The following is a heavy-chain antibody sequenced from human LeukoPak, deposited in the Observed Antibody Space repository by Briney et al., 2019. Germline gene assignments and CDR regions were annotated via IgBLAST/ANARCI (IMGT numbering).Heavy chain of an antibody. V-gene: IGHV4-59*08. Sequence: KTSETLSLTCTVCGVSIGSYYWRWIRQPPGKGLEWMGYIHYGGRTNYNPSLRNRVTISIDASTNQFSLQLSSVTAADTSVYYCARNSPGATYYNAMDVWGQGTTVTVSS. J-gene: IGHJ6*02. D-gene: IGHD1-1*01. CDR2: IHYGGRT. CDR3: ARNSPGATYYNAMDV. CDR1: GVSIGSYY.